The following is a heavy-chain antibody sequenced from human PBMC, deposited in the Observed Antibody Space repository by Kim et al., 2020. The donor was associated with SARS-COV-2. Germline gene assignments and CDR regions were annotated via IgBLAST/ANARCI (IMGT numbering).Heavy chain of an antibody. Sequence: GKGRFTISRDNAKNTLYLHMNSLRPEDTAVYYCARAGDYDRSGYDGFFHHWGQGALVTVSS. CDR3: ARAGDYDRSGYDGFFHH. J-gene: IGHJ1*01. D-gene: IGHD3-22*01. V-gene: IGHV3-74*01.